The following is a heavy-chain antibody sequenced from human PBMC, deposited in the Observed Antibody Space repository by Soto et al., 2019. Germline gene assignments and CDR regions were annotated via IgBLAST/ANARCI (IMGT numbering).Heavy chain of an antibody. CDR3: ARDDRYYYDSSGPPDY. D-gene: IGHD3-22*01. CDR2: ISAYNGNT. Sequence: ASVKVSCKASGYTFTSYGISWVRQAPGQGLEWMGWISAYNGNTNYAQKLQGRVTMTTDTSTSTAYMELRSLRSDDTAVYYCARDDRYYYDSSGPPDYWGQGTLVTVSS. J-gene: IGHJ4*02. CDR1: GYTFTSYG. V-gene: IGHV1-18*01.